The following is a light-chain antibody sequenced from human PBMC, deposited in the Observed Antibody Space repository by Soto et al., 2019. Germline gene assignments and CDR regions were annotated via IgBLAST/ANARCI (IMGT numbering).Light chain of an antibody. CDR1: SGHGNYV. Sequence: QLVLTQSPSASASLGASVKLTCTLSSGHGNYVIAWHQQQPEKGPRYLMKVKSDGSNNKGDGIPDRFSGSSSGAERYLAISSLQSEDEADDYCQTWDTGIVVFCGGTKVTVL. CDR3: QTWDTGIVV. CDR2: VKSDGSN. J-gene: IGLJ2*01. V-gene: IGLV4-69*01.